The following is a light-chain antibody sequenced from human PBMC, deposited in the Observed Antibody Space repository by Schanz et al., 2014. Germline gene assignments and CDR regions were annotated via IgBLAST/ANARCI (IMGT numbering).Light chain of an antibody. J-gene: IGKJ1*01. V-gene: IGKV1-5*01. Sequence: DIQMTQSPSTLSASVGDRVTITCRASQSISRWLAWYQQKPGKAPKVLISDASSLESGVPSRFSGSGSGTDFTLTISSLQPDDFTTYYCQQYNTYSPWTFGQGTKVEIK. CDR3: QQYNTYSPWT. CDR1: QSISRW. CDR2: DAS.